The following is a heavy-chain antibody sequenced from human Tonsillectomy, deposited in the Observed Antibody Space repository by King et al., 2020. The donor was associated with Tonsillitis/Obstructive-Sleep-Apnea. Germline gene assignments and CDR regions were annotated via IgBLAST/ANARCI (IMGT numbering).Heavy chain of an antibody. J-gene: IGHJ3*02. Sequence: VQLVESGGGLVQPGGSLRLSCAASGFTFSDHYMDWVRQTPGRGLEWVGRTRDKTNSYTTEYAASVKGRFTISRDESKNSLSLQMNSLKTEDTAVYYCAREIRYYDSSDGAFDIWGQGTMVPVSS. CDR3: AREIRYYDSSDGAFDI. CDR2: TRDKTNSYTT. CDR1: GFTFSDHY. D-gene: IGHD3-22*01. V-gene: IGHV3-72*01.